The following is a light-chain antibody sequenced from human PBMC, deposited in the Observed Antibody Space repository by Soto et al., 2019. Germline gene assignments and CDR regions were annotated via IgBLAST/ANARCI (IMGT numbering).Light chain of an antibody. V-gene: IGKV1-5*03. CDR3: QQYIDYFT. CDR2: KAS. J-gene: IGKJ4*01. CDR1: QSVRSW. Sequence: DIQMTQSPSTLSASVGDRVTITCRASQSVRSWLAWYQQKPGKAPKLLIYKASNLESGVPSRFSGSGSGTEFTLTISSLQPDDYATYYCQQYIDYFTFGGGTKVDIK.